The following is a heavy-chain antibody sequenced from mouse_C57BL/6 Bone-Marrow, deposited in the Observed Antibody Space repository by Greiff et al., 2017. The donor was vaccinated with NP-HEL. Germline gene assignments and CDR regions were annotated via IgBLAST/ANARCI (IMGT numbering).Heavy chain of an antibody. CDR3: ARPSFITTVGPGLWYFDV. CDR2: INPNNGGT. CDR1: GYTFTDYN. J-gene: IGHJ1*03. V-gene: IGHV1-18*01. Sequence: VQLKESGPELVKPGASVKIPCKASGYTFTDYNMDWVKQSHGKSLEWIGDINPNNGGTIYNQKFKGKATLTVDKSSSTAYMELRSLTSEDTAVYYCARPSFITTVGPGLWYFDVWGTGTTVTVSS. D-gene: IGHD1-1*01.